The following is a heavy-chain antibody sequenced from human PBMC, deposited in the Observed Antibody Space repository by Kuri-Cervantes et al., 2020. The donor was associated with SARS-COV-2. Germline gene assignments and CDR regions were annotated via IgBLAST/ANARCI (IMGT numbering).Heavy chain of an antibody. V-gene: IGHV4-34*01. J-gene: IGHJ6*02. CDR2: INHSGST. CDR3: ARGLGYHALWNYYYYGMDV. Sequence: GSLRLSCAVYGGSFSGYYWSWIRQPPGKGLEWIGEINHSGSTNYNPSLKSRVTISVDTSKNQFSLKLSSVTAADTAVYYCARGLGYHALWNYYYYGMDVWGQGTTVTVSS. D-gene: IGHD6-25*01. CDR1: GGSFSGYY.